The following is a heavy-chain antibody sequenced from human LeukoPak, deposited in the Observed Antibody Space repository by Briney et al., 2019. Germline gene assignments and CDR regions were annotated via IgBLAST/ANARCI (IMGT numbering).Heavy chain of an antibody. CDR2: IYYSGST. CDR3: ARAVGGYYYFDS. D-gene: IGHD3-10*01. J-gene: IGHJ4*02. CDR1: GGSINTYF. Sequence: PSETLSLTCTVSGGSINTYFWSWIRQPPGKGLEWIGYIYYSGSTNFNPSLKSRASISLDTSKNQFSLTLSSVTAADTAVYYCARAVGGYYYFDSWGQGTLVTVSS. V-gene: IGHV4-59*01.